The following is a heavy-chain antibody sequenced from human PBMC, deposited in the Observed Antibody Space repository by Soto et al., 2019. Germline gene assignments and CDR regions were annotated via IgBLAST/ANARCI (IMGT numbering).Heavy chain of an antibody. CDR1: GYTFTSYG. J-gene: IGHJ4*02. V-gene: IGHV1-18*01. D-gene: IGHD3-3*01. CDR2: ISAYNGNT. CDR3: ARRGYDFWSGYLYYFDY. Sequence: ASVKVSCKASGYTFTSYGISWVLQAPGQGLEWMGWISAYNGNTNYAQKLQGRVTMTTDTSTSTAYMELRSLRSDDTAVYYCARRGYDFWSGYLYYFDYWGQGTLVTVSS.